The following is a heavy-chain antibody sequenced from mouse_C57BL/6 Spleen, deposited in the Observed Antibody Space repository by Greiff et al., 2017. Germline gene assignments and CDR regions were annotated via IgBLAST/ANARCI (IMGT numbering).Heavy chain of an antibody. D-gene: IGHD4-1*01. CDR3: ARDLTGTKGFDY. V-gene: IGHV5-6*01. CDR2: ISSGGSYT. J-gene: IGHJ2*01. Sequence: DVHLVESGGDLVKPGGSLKLSCAASGFTFSSYGMSWVRQTPDKRLEWVATISSGGSYTYYPDSVKGRFTISRDNAKNTLYLQMSSLKAEDTAMYYCARDLTGTKGFDYWGQGTTLTVSS. CDR1: GFTFSSYG.